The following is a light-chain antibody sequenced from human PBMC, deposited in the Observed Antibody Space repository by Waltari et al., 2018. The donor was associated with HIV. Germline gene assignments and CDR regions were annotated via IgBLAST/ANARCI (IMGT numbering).Light chain of an antibody. Sequence: EIVMTQSPATLSVSPGERATLSCRASQSFSSDLAWYQHKPGQAPRLLIYGASTRAAGIPEFTLTISSLQSEDFAVYYCQQYNNWPLSFGQGTKLEIK. J-gene: IGKJ2*01. CDR2: GAS. V-gene: IGKV3-15*01. CDR3: QQYNNWPLS. CDR1: QSFSSD.